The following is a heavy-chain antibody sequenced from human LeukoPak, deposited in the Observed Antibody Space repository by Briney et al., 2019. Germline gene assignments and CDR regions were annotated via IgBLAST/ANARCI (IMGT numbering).Heavy chain of an antibody. CDR1: GYTFTSYY. CDR2: INPSGGST. Sequence: ASVKVSCKASGYTFTSYYMHWVRQAPGQGLEWMGIINPSGGSTSYAQKFQGRVAMTRNTSISTAYMELSSLRSEDTAVYYCARGRYCTNGVCYTRPPFDYWGQGTLVTVSS. J-gene: IGHJ4*02. D-gene: IGHD2-8*01. CDR3: ARGRYCTNGVCYTRPPFDY. V-gene: IGHV1-46*01.